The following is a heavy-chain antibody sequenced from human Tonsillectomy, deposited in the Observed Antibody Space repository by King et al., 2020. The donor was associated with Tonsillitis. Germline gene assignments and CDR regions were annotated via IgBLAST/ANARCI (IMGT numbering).Heavy chain of an antibody. J-gene: IGHJ4*02. CDR3: ARGVTVTTWGVFDY. V-gene: IGHV3-66*01. CDR1: GFTVSSNY. Sequence: VQLVESGGGLVQPGGSLRLSCAASGFTVSSNYMSWVRQAPGKGLEWVSVIYSDGGTHSADSVTGRFTISRDNSKNTLDLQMNSLRAEDTAVYYCARGVTVTTWGVFDYWGQGTLVTVSS. CDR2: IYSDGGT. D-gene: IGHD4-17*01.